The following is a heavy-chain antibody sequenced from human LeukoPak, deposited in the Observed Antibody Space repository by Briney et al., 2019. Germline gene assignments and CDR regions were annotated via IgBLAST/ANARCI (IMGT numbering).Heavy chain of an antibody. CDR1: GYTFTSYG. D-gene: IGHD1-1*01. Sequence: ASVKVSCKASGYTFTSYGISWVRQAAGQGLEWMGWISAYNANTDYAQKLQGRVTMTTDTSTSTAYMELRSLRSHDTAVYYCARAGGSGDAFDIWGQGTMVTVSS. J-gene: IGHJ3*02. V-gene: IGHV1-18*01. CDR3: ARAGGSGDAFDI. CDR2: ISAYNANT.